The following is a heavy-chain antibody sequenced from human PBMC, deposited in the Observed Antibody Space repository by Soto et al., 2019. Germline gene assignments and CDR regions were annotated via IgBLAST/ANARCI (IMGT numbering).Heavy chain of an antibody. CDR3: ARQVPEQYCSGGSCYPYNWFDP. Sequence: SETLSLTCTVSGGSISSSSYYWGWIRQPPGKGLEWIGSIYYSGSTYYNPSLKSRVTISVDTSKNQFSLKLSSVTAADTAVYYCARQVPEQYCSGGSCYPYNWFDPWGQGTLVTVSS. CDR2: IYYSGST. CDR1: GGSISSSSYY. V-gene: IGHV4-39*01. J-gene: IGHJ5*02. D-gene: IGHD2-15*01.